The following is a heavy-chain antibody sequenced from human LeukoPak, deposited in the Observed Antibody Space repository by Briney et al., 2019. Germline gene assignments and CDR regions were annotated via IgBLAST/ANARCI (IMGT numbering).Heavy chain of an antibody. J-gene: IGHJ4*02. CDR2: INQDGTEK. CDR1: GFTFTTYW. Sequence: GGSLRLSCAASGFTFTTYWMSWIRQLPGKGLEWVANINQDGTEKYYVDSVKGRFTISRGNAKNSLDLQMNSLRVEDTGIYYCVKVAKYYYGSETYYFFEHWGQGTPVTASS. D-gene: IGHD3-10*01. CDR3: VKVAKYYYGSETYYFFEH. V-gene: IGHV3-7*01.